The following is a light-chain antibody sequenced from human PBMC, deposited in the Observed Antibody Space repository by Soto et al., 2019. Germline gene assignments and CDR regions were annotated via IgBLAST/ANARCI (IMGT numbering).Light chain of an antibody. CDR3: QQRNNWPLP. Sequence: ETVLTQSPATLSLSPGERATLSCRASRSISTYLAWYQQKPGQAPRLLIYEALDRGTGIPARFSGSGSGTVFTLTLSSLVPADFAVYYCQQRNNWPLPFGGVTKGEIK. J-gene: IGKJ4*02. CDR1: RSISTY. V-gene: IGKV3-11*01. CDR2: EAL.